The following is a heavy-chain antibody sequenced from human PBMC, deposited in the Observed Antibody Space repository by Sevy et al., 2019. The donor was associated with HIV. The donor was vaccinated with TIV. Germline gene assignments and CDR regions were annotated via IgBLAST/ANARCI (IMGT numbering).Heavy chain of an antibody. CDR1: GFTFSIYA. J-gene: IGHJ4*02. D-gene: IGHD6-19*01. CDR3: AKAGVRVGGTFDLFYFDY. CDR2: ISGSYNST. Sequence: GGSLRLSCAASGFTFSIYAMSWVRQAPGKGLEWVSGISGSYNSTYYADSVKGRFTISRDNSKNTLYLQMNSLTAEDTAVYYCAKAGVRVGGTFDLFYFDYWGQGTLVTVSS. V-gene: IGHV3-23*01.